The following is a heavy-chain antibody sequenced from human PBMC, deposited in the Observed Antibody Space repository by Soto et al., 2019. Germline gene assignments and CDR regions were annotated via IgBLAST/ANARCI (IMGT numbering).Heavy chain of an antibody. V-gene: IGHV4-59*01. CDR3: ARVRLRGSSWRSNYYYGMDV. CDR1: GGSISSYY. J-gene: IGHJ6*02. D-gene: IGHD6-13*01. Sequence: SETLSLTCTVSGGSISSYYWSWIRQPPGKGLEWVGYIYYSGSTNYNPSLKSRVTISVDTSKNQFSLKLSSVTAADTAVYYCARVRLRGSSWRSNYYYGMDVWGQGTTVTVSS. CDR2: IYYSGST.